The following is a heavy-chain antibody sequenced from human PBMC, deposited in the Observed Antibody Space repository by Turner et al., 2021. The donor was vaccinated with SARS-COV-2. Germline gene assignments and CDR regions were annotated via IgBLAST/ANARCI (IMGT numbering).Heavy chain of an antibody. J-gene: IGHJ3*02. V-gene: IGHV3-66*01. CDR1: GFTVSRHY. CDR3: ARDFREGAFDI. CDR2: IYSCGST. D-gene: IGHD3-10*01. Sequence: VQLVESGGGVVQLWVSLRLSCAASGFTVSRHYMIWVRQAPGKGLEWVSVIYSCGSTFYADSVKGRFTISRENSKNTLYLQMNSLRAEDTAVYYCARDFREGAFDIWGQGTMVTISS.